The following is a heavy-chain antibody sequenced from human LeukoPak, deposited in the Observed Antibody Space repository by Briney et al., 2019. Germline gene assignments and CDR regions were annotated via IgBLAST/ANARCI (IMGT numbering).Heavy chain of an antibody. CDR1: GFTFSSYG. CDR2: ISYDGSNK. Sequence: PGRSLRLSCAASGFTFSSYGMRWVRQAPGKGLEWVAVISYDGSNKYYADSVKGRFTISRDNSKNTLYLQMNSLRAEDTAVYYCAPEPAYYYDSNRFDYWGQGTLVTVSS. J-gene: IGHJ4*02. D-gene: IGHD3-22*01. CDR3: APEPAYYYDSNRFDY. V-gene: IGHV3-30*03.